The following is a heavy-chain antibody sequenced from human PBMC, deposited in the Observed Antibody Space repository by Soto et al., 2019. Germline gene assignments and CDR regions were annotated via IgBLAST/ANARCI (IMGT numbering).Heavy chain of an antibody. D-gene: IGHD2-8*01. CDR3: AKVLYGRNYYYGLDV. Sequence: GGSLRLSCAASGFTFSSYGMHWVRQAPGKGLEWVAVISYDGSNKYYADSVKGRFTISRDNSKNTLYLQMNSLRAEDTAVYYCAKVLYGRNYYYGLDVWGQGTTVTVSS. J-gene: IGHJ6*02. CDR1: GFTFSSYG. CDR2: ISYDGSNK. V-gene: IGHV3-30*18.